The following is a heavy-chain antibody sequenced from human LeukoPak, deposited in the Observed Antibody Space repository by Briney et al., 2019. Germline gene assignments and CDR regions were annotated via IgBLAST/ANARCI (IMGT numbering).Heavy chain of an antibody. CDR2: ISGSGDST. CDR3: ATVVRGNFAHFDY. V-gene: IGHV3-23*01. D-gene: IGHD3-10*01. Sequence: PGGSLLLSCAASGFTFSTYAMTWVRQAPGKGLEWVSVISGSGDSTYYADSVKGRFTISRDNSKNTLYLQVSSLRGEETAVYYCATVVRGNFAHFDYWGQGTLVTVSS. CDR1: GFTFSTYA. J-gene: IGHJ4*02.